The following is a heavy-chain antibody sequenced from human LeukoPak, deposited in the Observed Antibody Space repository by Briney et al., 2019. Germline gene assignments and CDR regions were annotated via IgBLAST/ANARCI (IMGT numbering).Heavy chain of an antibody. CDR2: ICSSSSTI. V-gene: IGHV3-48*01. Sequence: GGSLRLSCAASGFTFSSYSMNWVRQAPGKGLEWVSYICSSSSTIYYADSVKGRFTISRDNAKNSLYLQMNSLRAEDTAVYYCARVTARPRLRPGYFDYWGQGTLVTVSS. CDR1: GFTFSSYS. J-gene: IGHJ4*02. CDR3: ARVTARPRLRPGYFDY. D-gene: IGHD6-6*01.